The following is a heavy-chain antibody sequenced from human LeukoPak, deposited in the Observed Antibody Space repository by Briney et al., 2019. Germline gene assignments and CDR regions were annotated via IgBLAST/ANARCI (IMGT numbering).Heavy chain of an antibody. CDR3: ARADCSSTSCYPMGGAFDI. CDR1: GGTFSSYA. D-gene: IGHD2-2*01. CDR2: IIPIFGTA. Sequence: ASVKVSCKASGGTFSSYAISWVRQAPGQGLEWMGGIIPIFGTANYAQKFQGRVMITADESTSTAYMELSSQRSEDTAVYYCARADCSSTSCYPMGGAFDIWGQGTMVTVSS. J-gene: IGHJ3*02. V-gene: IGHV1-69*13.